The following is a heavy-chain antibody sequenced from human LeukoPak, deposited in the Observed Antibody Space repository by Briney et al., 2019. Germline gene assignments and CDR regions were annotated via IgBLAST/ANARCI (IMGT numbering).Heavy chain of an antibody. CDR3: ARGGSGSYYNVGLADP. V-gene: IGHV1-18*01. CDR1: GYTFTSYG. Sequence: ASVKVSCKASGYTFTSYGISWVRQAPGQGLEWMGWISAYNGNTNYAQKLQGRVTMTTDTSTSTAYMELRSLRSDDTAVYYRARGGSGSYYNVGLADPWGQGTLVTVSS. CDR2: ISAYNGNT. D-gene: IGHD3-10*01. J-gene: IGHJ5*02.